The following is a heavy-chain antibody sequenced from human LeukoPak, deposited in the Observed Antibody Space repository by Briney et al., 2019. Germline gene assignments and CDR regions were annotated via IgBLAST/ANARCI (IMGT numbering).Heavy chain of an antibody. V-gene: IGHV1-3*01. Sequence: ASVKVSCKASGYTFTSYALHWVRQAPGQRLEWMGWINAGNGNTKYSQIFQGRVTITRDTSASTAYMELSSLRSEDTAVYYCARPQFYYGSSGPYYYYGMDVWGQGTTVTVSS. D-gene: IGHD3-22*01. CDR1: GYTFTSYA. CDR3: ARPQFYYGSSGPYYYYGMDV. J-gene: IGHJ6*02. CDR2: INAGNGNT.